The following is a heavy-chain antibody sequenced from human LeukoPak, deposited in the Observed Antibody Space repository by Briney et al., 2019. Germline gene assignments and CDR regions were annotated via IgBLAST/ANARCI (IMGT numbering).Heavy chain of an antibody. V-gene: IGHV3-23*01. CDR1: GFTFSTFA. J-gene: IGHJ4*02. CDR3: AKQRATGAGTDTRYFDY. Sequence: GGSLRLSCAASGFTFSTFAMSWVRQAPGKGLEWVSAINGNSHYTYHADSVTGRFTISRDNSKNTLYLQMHSLRTEDTAVYYCAKQRATGAGTDTRYFDYWGQGSLATVSS. CDR2: INGNSHYT. D-gene: IGHD1-1*01.